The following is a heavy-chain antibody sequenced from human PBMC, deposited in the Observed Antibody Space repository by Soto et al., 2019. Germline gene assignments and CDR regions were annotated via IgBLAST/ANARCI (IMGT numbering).Heavy chain of an antibody. Sequence: SATLSLTCTLTGTSVINPYWNWISRPPWEGLEWIGFVNDSGSTSSNSSLKSRLNISVDTSKNHFFLKLSSVTAADTAVYYCVRQVGATGSYSYAVWGQGTMVT. CDR1: GTSVINPY. CDR2: VNDSGST. J-gene: IGHJ3*01. CDR3: VRQVGATGSYSYAV. V-gene: IGHV4-59*02. D-gene: IGHD1-26*01.